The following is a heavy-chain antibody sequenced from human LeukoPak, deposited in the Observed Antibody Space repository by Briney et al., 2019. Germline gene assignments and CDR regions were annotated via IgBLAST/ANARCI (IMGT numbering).Heavy chain of an antibody. V-gene: IGHV5-51*01. J-gene: IGHJ3*02. CDR1: GYSFTSYW. CDR2: IYPGDSDT. D-gene: IGHD3-10*01. CDR3: ARLIGPDPGHYYGSGSSDTFDI. Sequence: GESLKISCKGSGYSFTSYWIGWVRQMPGKGLEWMGIIYPGDSDTKYSPSFQGQVTISADKSISTAYLQWSSLKASDTAMYYCARLIGPDPGHYYGSGSSDTFDIWGQGTMVTVSS.